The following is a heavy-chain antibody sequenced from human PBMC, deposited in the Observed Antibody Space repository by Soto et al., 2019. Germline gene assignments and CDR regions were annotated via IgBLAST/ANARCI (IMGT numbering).Heavy chain of an antibody. CDR1: GFTFSSYE. J-gene: IGHJ4*02. D-gene: IGHD3-22*01. CDR3: ARENSDTSGYFLDS. Sequence: GGSLRLSCGTSGFTFSSYEMNWVRQAPGKGLEWVSHISSSGSTIYYADSVKGRFTISRDNAKNSLYLQMNSLRAEDTAVYYCARENSDTSGYFLDSWGQGTLVTVSS. V-gene: IGHV3-48*03. CDR2: ISSSGSTI.